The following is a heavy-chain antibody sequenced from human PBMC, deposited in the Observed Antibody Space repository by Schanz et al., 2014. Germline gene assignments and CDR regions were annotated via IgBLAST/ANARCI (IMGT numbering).Heavy chain of an antibody. J-gene: IGHJ4*02. V-gene: IGHV3-33*05. CDR2: ISNHGLNT. CDR3: VSEYRCGY. Sequence: QVQLEESGGGVVQPGGSLRLSCAASGFTFSFSGMQWVRQAPGKGLEWVAAISNHGLNTYFGDSVKGRFTISRDNSRNTVFLQMNTLRAEDTALYYCVSEYRCGYWGQGTLVTVSA. CDR1: GFTFSFSG. D-gene: IGHD5-12*01.